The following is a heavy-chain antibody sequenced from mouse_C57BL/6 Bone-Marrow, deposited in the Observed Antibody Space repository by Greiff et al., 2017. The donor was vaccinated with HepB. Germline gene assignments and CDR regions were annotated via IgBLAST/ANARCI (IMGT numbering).Heavy chain of an antibody. Sequence: QVHVKQPGAELVRPGSSVKLSCKASGYTFTSYWMDWVKQRPGQGLEWIGNIYPSDSETHYNQKFKDKATLTVDKSSSTAYMQLSSLTSEDSAVYYCARERLLLLLDYWGQGTTLTVSS. CDR1: GYTFTSYW. CDR2: IYPSDSET. D-gene: IGHD1-1*02. J-gene: IGHJ2*01. CDR3: ARERLLLLLDY. V-gene: IGHV1-61*01.